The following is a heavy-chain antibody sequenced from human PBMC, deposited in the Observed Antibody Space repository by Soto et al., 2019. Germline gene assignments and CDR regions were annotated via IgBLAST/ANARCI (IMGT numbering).Heavy chain of an antibody. D-gene: IGHD5-12*01. CDR1: GFTFSDYV. V-gene: IGHV3-23*01. J-gene: IGHJ4*02. CDR3: AKEGGDGYSPVDF. CDR2: IRGSGGGT. Sequence: PXGSLRLSCAASGFTFSDYVMNWVRQAPGKGLEWVSAIRGSGGGTYYANSVKGRFTISRDNSRNILYLQMNSLRPEDTAVYYCAKEGGDGYSPVDFWGQGTLVTVSS.